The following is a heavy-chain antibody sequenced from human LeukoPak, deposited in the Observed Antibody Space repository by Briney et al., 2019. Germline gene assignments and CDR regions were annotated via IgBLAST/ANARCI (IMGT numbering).Heavy chain of an antibody. D-gene: IGHD1-26*01. V-gene: IGHV4-4*02. CDR2: IYHSGST. CDR1: GGSISSSNW. CDR3: ARIGVGATTRAPLDY. J-gene: IGHJ4*02. Sequence: PSETLSLTCAVSGGSISSSNWWSWVRQPPGKGLEWIGEIYHSGSTNYNPSLKSRVTISVDKSKNQFSLKLSSVTAADTAVYYCARIGVGATTRAPLDYWGQGTLVTVSS.